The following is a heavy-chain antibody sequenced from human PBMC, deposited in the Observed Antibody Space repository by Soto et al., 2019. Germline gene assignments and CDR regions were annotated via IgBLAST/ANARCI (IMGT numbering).Heavy chain of an antibody. CDR1: GVTVSSNY. V-gene: IGHV3-66*04. D-gene: IGHD5-18*01. CDR3: ARHGYNYGGGYFDY. Sequence: EVQLVESGGGLVQPGGSLRLSCAAPGVTVSSNYMSWVRQAPGKGLEWVAVIYSGGSTYYADSVKGRFTISRDNSKNTLYLQMNSLRAEDTAVYYCARHGYNYGGGYFDYWGQGTLVTVSS. J-gene: IGHJ4*02. CDR2: IYSGGST.